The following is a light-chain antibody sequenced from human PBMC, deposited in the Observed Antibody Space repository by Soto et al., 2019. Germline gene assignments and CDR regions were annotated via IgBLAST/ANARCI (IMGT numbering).Light chain of an antibody. J-gene: IGLJ2*01. V-gene: IGLV1-40*01. CDR1: SSNIGAGYD. CDR2: GNS. CDR3: QSYDSSLSGFVV. Sequence: QSVLTQPPSVSGAPGQRVTISCTGSSSNIGAGYDVHWYQQLPGTAPKLLIYGNSNRPSGVPDRFSGSKSGTSASLAITGLQAVDEADYYCQSYDSSLSGFVVFGGGTQLTVL.